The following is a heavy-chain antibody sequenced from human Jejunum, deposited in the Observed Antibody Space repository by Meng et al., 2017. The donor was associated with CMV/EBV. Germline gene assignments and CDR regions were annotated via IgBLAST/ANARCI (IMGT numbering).Heavy chain of an antibody. Sequence: SGLSVSANYMTCVRQAPGKVLEWVSVFYTGGQTYYADAVKGRFTISRDTSKNTVDLQMNSLRAEDTAVYYCSSFDYAGHPDSFDIWGQGTTVTVSS. CDR3: SSFDYAGHPDSFDI. D-gene: IGHD3-9*01. CDR2: FYTGGQT. CDR1: GLSVSANY. V-gene: IGHV3-53*01. J-gene: IGHJ6*02.